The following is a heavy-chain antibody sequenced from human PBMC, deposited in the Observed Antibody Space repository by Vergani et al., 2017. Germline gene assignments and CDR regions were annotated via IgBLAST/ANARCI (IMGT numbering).Heavy chain of an antibody. CDR2: ISWNSGSI. J-gene: IGHJ6*02. CDR1: GFTFDDYA. V-gene: IGHV3-9*01. CDR3: AKESTLRYSYGLYYYYYGMDV. Sequence: EVQLVESGGGLVQPGRSLRLSCAASGFTFDDYAMHWVRHAPGKGLEWVSGISWNSGSIGYADSVKGRFTISRDNAKNSLYLQMNSLRAEDTALYYCAKESTLRYSYGLYYYYYGMDVGGQGTTVTVSS. D-gene: IGHD5-18*01.